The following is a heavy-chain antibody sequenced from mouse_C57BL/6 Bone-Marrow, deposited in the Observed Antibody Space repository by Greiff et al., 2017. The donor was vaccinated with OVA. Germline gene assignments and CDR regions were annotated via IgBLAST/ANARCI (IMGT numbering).Heavy chain of an antibody. V-gene: IGHV5-6*01. J-gene: IGHJ4*01. D-gene: IGHD1-1*01. Sequence: EVQLVESGGDLVKPGGSLKLSCAASGFTFSSYGMSWVRQTPDKRLEWVATISSGGSYTYYPDSVKGRFTISRDNAKNTLYLQMSSLKSEDTAMYYCARATGRAMDYWGQGTSVTGSS. CDR3: ARATGRAMDY. CDR2: ISSGGSYT. CDR1: GFTFSSYG.